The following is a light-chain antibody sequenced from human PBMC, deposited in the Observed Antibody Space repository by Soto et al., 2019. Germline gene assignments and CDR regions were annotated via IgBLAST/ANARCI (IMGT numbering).Light chain of an antibody. Sequence: DIQMTHSPSTLSASVGEIVTITCRASQSVSNWLAWYQQKPGKAPKLLIYDVSSLESGVPSRFSGSGSGSEFNFTITGLQPDDFATYFCRQYNTYATFGQGTRLEIK. CDR3: RQYNTYAT. V-gene: IGKV1-5*01. CDR2: DVS. CDR1: QSVSNW. J-gene: IGKJ5*01.